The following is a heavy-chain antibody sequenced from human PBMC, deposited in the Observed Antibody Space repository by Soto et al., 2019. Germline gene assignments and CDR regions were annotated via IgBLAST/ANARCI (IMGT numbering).Heavy chain of an antibody. J-gene: IGHJ4*02. CDR1: GFTFSNYG. D-gene: IGHD3-10*01. CDR2: IWDDGSNK. Sequence: QVQLVESGGGVVQPGMSLRLSCAASGFTFSNYGMHWVRQAPGKGLEWVAVIWDDGSNKYYTDSVKGRFTISRDNSKNTLYLQMNSLRAEDTAVYYCARVTGSGTAEVGFDYWGQGTLVTVSS. CDR3: ARVTGSGTAEVGFDY. V-gene: IGHV3-33*01.